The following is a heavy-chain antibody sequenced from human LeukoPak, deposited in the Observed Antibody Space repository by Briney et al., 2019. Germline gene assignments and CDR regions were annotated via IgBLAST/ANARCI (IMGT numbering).Heavy chain of an antibody. V-gene: IGHV4-61*08. CDR1: GGSISSGDYY. J-gene: IGHJ2*01. CDR2: IYYSGST. Sequence: TASETLSLTSTVSGGSISSGDYYWSWLRQPPGKGLEWIGYIYYSGSTNYNPSLKGRVTISVDKSKNQFSLKLSSVTAADTAVYYCARDRVRSAGGYCSGGSCYSHWYFDLWGRGTLVTVSS. D-gene: IGHD2-15*01. CDR3: ARDRVRSAGGYCSGGSCYSHWYFDL.